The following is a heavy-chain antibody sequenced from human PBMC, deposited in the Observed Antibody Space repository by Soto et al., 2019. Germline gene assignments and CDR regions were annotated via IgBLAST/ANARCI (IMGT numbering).Heavy chain of an antibody. D-gene: IGHD2-15*01. CDR3: VRDSRTGCSSINCYMH. Sequence: QLQLRESGPGLVQPSGTLSLTCDVSGDSLTNNHWWSWVRQAPGKGLEWIGGIWHTGRPNYNPSLKSRVAISIDNSKNQFSLKLSSVTAADTAVYYCVRDSRTGCSSINCYMHWGQGTLVTVSS. CDR1: GDSLTNNHW. V-gene: IGHV4-4*02. J-gene: IGHJ4*02. CDR2: IWHTGRP.